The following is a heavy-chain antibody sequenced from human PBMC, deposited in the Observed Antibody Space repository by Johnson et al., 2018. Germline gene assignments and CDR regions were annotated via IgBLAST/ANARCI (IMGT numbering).Heavy chain of an antibody. CDR1: GFTFSNYA. V-gene: IGHV3-30-3*01. J-gene: IGHJ3*02. D-gene: IGHD3-16*02. CDR2: ISYDGNTK. Sequence: QVQLVESGGGVVQPGRSLRLSCAASGFTFSNYALHWVRQAPGTGLEWVAIISYDGNTKYYADSVKGRFTISRDSSNNTLNLKMNTMRAEDTSVSYCARPRLRQQQGGGAISTAFDIWGQGTMVTVSS. CDR3: ARPRLRQQQGGGAISTAFDI.